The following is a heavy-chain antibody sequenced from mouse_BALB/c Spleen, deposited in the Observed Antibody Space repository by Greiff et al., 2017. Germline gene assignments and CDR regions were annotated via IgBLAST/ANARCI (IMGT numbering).Heavy chain of an antibody. V-gene: IGHV14-3*02. CDR3: ARGDYYGFAY. J-gene: IGHJ3*01. CDR2: IDPANGNT. Sequence: DVQLQESGAELVKPGASVKLSCTASGFNIKDSYMHWVKQRPEQGLEWIGRIDPANGNTKYDAKFQGKATITADTSSNTAYLQLSSLTSEDTAVYYCARGDYYGFAYWGQGTLVTVSA. CDR1: GFNIKDSY. D-gene: IGHD1-1*01.